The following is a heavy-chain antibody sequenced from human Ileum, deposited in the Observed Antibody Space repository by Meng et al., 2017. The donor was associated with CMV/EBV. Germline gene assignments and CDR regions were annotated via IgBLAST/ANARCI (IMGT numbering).Heavy chain of an antibody. Sequence: EWMGWSNTNRGGTNYAHNFQGRVTLTRDTSISTVYMEMTSLRSDDTAVYYCARGTGSSWFDSWGQGSRVTVSS. V-gene: IGHV1-2*02. D-gene: IGHD1-1*01. J-gene: IGHJ5*01. CDR2: SNTNRGGT. CDR3: ARGTGSSWFDS.